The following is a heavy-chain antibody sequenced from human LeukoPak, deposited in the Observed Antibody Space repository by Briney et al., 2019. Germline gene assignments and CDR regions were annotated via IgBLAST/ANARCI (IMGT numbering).Heavy chain of an antibody. V-gene: IGHV5-51*01. Sequence: GESLKISCKGSEYSFATYWIGWVRQMPGQGLEWMGIIFPGDSDTRYSPSFQGQVTISADKSLTTAYLQWSSLKASDTAMYYCARGFGSTWLEYWGQGTLVTVSS. CDR2: IFPGDSDT. CDR1: EYSFATYW. D-gene: IGHD6-13*01. CDR3: ARGFGSTWLEY. J-gene: IGHJ1*01.